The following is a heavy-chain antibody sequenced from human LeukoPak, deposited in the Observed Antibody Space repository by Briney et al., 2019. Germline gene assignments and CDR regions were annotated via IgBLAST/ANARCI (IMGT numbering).Heavy chain of an antibody. CDR2: IYYSGST. CDR3: ARLPRFKYYGVDCYSGLFDY. D-gene: IGHD2-21*02. CDR1: GGSISTTSYY. J-gene: IGHJ4*02. V-gene: IGHV4-39*01. Sequence: PSETLSLTCTVSGGSISTTSYYWGWIRQPPGKGLEWIGSIYYSGSTYYNPSLQSRVTISVDTSKNQFSLKLSSVTAADTAVYYCARLPRFKYYGVDCYSGLFDYWGQGTLVTVSS.